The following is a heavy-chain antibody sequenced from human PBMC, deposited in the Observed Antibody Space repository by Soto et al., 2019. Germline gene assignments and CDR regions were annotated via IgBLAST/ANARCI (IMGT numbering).Heavy chain of an antibody. CDR2: INPHSGGT. Sequence: ASVKVSCKXSGYTFTDYYLNWVRQAPGQGLEWMGWINPHSGGTNYAQKFQGRVTMTRDTSINTAYMDLSSLRSDDTAVYFCARAHYYDSWNNYFDYWGQGALVTVSS. D-gene: IGHD3-22*01. CDR3: ARAHYYDSWNNYFDY. CDR1: GYTFTDYY. J-gene: IGHJ4*02. V-gene: IGHV1-2*02.